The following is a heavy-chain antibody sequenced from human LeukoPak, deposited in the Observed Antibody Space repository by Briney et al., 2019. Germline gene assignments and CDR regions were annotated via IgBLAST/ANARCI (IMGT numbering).Heavy chain of an antibody. CDR2: INPNSGGT. Sequence: GASVKVSCKASGYTFTGYYMHWVRQAPGQGLEWMGWINPNSGGTNYAQNFQGRVTMTRDTSISTAYMELSRLTSDDTAVYYCARQGAGGESFDCWGQGTLVTVSS. CDR1: GYTFTGYY. D-gene: IGHD2-21*01. J-gene: IGHJ4*02. V-gene: IGHV1-2*02. CDR3: ARQGAGGESFDC.